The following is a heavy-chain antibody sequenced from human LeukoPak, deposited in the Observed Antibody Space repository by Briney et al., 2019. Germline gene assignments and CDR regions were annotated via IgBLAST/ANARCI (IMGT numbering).Heavy chain of an antibody. CDR2: IVVGSGNT. Sequence: ASVKVSCEASGFTFTSSAVQWVRQARGQRLEWIGWIVVGSGNTNYAQKFQERVTTTRDMSTSTAYMELSSLRSEDTAVYYCATTPHYDFWSPDYWGQGTLVTVSS. CDR1: GFTFTSSA. D-gene: IGHD3-3*01. CDR3: ATTPHYDFWSPDY. V-gene: IGHV1-58*01. J-gene: IGHJ4*02.